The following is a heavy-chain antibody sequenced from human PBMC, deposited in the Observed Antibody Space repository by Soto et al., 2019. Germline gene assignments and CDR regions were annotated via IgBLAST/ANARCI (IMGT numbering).Heavy chain of an antibody. D-gene: IGHD3-3*01. Sequence: SETLSLTCTVSGVSITNYFWNWIRQTPEKGLEWIGFTHYSGSSSFAASLKSRLSMSVDTSRNQFSLKLTSVTAADTAVYYCATFFKMNNWFDPWGQGTLVTVSS. CDR2: THYSGSS. V-gene: IGHV4-59*08. CDR3: ATFFKMNNWFDP. J-gene: IGHJ5*02. CDR1: GVSITNYF.